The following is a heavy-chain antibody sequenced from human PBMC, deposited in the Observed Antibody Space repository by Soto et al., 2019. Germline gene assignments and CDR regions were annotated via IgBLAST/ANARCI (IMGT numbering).Heavy chain of an antibody. Sequence: SETLSLTCTVSGGSISSSSYYWGWIRQPPGKGLEWIGSIYYSGSTYYNPSLKSRVTISVDTSKNQFSLKLSSVTAADTAVYYCARQVTIFGVVIHIDVWGQGTTVTVSS. D-gene: IGHD3-3*01. V-gene: IGHV4-39*01. J-gene: IGHJ6*02. CDR1: GGSISSSSYY. CDR2: IYYSGST. CDR3: ARQVTIFGVVIHIDV.